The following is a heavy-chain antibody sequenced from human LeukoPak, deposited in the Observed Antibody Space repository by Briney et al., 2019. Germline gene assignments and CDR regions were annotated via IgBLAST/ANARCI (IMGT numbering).Heavy chain of an antibody. CDR2: ISYDGSNK. CDR1: GFTFSSYG. V-gene: IGHV3-30*18. CDR3: AKDDDGASDY. Sequence: GRSLRLSCAASGFTFSSYGMHWVRQAPGKGLEWVAVISYDGSNKYYADSVKGRFTISRDNSKNTLYLQMNSLRAEDTAVYYCAKDDDGASDYWGQGTLVTVSS. J-gene: IGHJ4*02. D-gene: IGHD5-24*01.